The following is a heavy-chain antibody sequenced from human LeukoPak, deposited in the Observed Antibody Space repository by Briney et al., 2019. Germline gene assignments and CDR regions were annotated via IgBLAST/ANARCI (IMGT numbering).Heavy chain of an antibody. J-gene: IGHJ6*04. CDR1: GGSISSYY. CDR2: IYYSGST. CDR3: ARDRRGPLGMDV. D-gene: IGHD3-10*01. V-gene: IGHV4-59*01. Sequence: SETLSLTCTVSGGSISSYYWSWIRQPPGKGLEWIGYIYYSGSTNYNPSPKSRVTISVDTSKNQFSLKLSSVTAADTAVYYCARDRRGPLGMDVWGKGTTVTVSS.